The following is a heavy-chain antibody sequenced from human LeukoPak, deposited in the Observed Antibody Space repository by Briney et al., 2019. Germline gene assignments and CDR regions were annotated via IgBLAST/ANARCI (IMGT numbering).Heavy chain of an antibody. CDR2: IYPGDSDT. D-gene: IGHD3-22*01. J-gene: IGHJ4*02. V-gene: IGHV5-51*01. Sequence: GESLKISCKGSGYSFTSYWIGWVRQMPVKGLEWMGIIYPGDSDTRYSPSFQGQVTISADKSISTAYLQWSSLKASDTAMYYCARGNEGDYYDSSGYSKVFDYWGQGTLVTVSS. CDR3: ARGNEGDYYDSSGYSKVFDY. CDR1: GYSFTSYW.